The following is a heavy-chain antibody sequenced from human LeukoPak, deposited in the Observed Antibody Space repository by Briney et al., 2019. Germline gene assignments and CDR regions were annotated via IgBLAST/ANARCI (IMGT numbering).Heavy chain of an antibody. D-gene: IGHD2-2*01. CDR1: GFTFSSYA. CDR2: ISGSGGST. Sequence: GGSLRLSCAASGFTFSSYAMSWVRQAPGRGLEWVSAISGSGGSTYYADSVKGRFPISRDNSKITLYLQMNSLRAEDTAVYYCAKDGDIVVVPAAPYWGQGTLVTVSS. CDR3: AKDGDIVVVPAAPY. V-gene: IGHV3-23*01. J-gene: IGHJ4*02.